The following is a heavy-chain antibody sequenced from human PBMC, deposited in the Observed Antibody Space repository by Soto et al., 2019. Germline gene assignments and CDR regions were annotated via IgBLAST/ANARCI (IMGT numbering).Heavy chain of an antibody. V-gene: IGHV1-2*02. CDR3: ARNMDYYYGPGSGNGHGF. J-gene: IGHJ6*02. CDR1: GYTFTSYY. CDR2: INPKFGDT. Sequence: QVQLSQSGAEVMEPGDSVRVSCEASGYTFTSYYIHWVRQAPGQGLEWMGWINPKFGDTTYAQDFQGRVSMTRDMSISTVYMEVSRLTSDDTAIYYCARNMDYYYGPGSGNGHGFWGQGSTVTVFS. D-gene: IGHD3-10*01.